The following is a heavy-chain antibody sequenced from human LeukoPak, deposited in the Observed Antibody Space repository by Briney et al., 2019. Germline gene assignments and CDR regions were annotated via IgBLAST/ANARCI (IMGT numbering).Heavy chain of an antibody. Sequence: PGGSLRLSCAASGFTFSSYSMNWVRQAPGKGLEWVSSISSSSSSYIYYADSVKGRFTISRDNAKNSLYLQMNSLRAEDTAVYYCARSGIVGAISAFDIWGQGTMVTVSS. J-gene: IGHJ3*02. D-gene: IGHD1-26*01. V-gene: IGHV3-21*01. CDR1: GFTFSSYS. CDR3: ARSGIVGAISAFDI. CDR2: ISSSSSSYI.